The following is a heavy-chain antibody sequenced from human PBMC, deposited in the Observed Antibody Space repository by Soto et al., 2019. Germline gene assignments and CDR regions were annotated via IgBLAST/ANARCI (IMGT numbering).Heavy chain of an antibody. CDR1: GGSFSTTSYY. V-gene: IGHV4-39*01. CDR2: MYYGGST. CDR3: ARRYSSGWIFDY. J-gene: IGHJ4*02. Sequence: QLQLQESGPGLVKPSETLSLTCTVSGGSFSTTSYYWGWIRQPPGKGLEWIGSMYYGGSTYYNPSLKSRVTISVDTSKNQFSLKLSSVTAADTAVYHCARRYSSGWIFDYWGPGTLVTVSS. D-gene: IGHD6-19*01.